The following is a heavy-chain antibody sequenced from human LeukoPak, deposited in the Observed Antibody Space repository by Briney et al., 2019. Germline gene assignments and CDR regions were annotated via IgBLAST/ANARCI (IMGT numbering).Heavy chain of an antibody. V-gene: IGHV4-38-2*02. CDR1: GYSISSGYY. J-gene: IGHJ5*02. CDR2: IYHSGST. Sequence: SETLSLTCTVSGYSISSGYYWGWIRQPPGKGLEWIGSIYHSGSTYYNPSLKSRVTISIDTSKNQLSMQLNSVTAADTAVYYCARGRYSRSTFDPWGQGTLVTVSS. D-gene: IGHD3-9*01. CDR3: ARGRYSRSTFDP.